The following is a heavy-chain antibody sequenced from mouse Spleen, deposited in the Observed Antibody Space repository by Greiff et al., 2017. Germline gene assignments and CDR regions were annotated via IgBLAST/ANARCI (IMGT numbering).Heavy chain of an antibody. CDR3: ARVGGNPFDY. V-gene: IGHV3-6*01. Sequence: VQLQQSGPGLVKPSQSLSLTCSVTGYSITSGYYWNWIRQFPGNKLEWMGYISYDGSNNYNPSLKNRISITRDTSKNQFFLKLNSVTTEDTATYYCARVGGNPFDYWGQGTTLTVSS. J-gene: IGHJ2*01. CDR2: ISYDGSN. CDR1: GYSITSGYY. D-gene: IGHD2-1*01.